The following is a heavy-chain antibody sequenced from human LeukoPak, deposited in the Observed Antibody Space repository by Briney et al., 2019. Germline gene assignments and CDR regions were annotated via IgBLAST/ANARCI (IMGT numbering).Heavy chain of an antibody. CDR3: ARSPPYYYGSGSYYNNPKKRVWFDP. V-gene: IGHV1-2*02. Sequence: GASVKVSCKASGYTFTGYYMHWVRQAPGQGLEWMGWINPNSGGTNYAQKFQGRVTMTRDTSISTAYMELSRLRSDDTAVYYCARSPPYYYGSGSYYNNPKKRVWFDPWGQGTLVTVSS. CDR2: INPNSGGT. CDR1: GYTFTGYY. J-gene: IGHJ5*02. D-gene: IGHD3-10*01.